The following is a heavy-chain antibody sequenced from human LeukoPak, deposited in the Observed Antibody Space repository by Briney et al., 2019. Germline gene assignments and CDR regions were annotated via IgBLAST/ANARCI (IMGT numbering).Heavy chain of an antibody. D-gene: IGHD3-22*01. V-gene: IGHV3-53*05. Sequence: GGSLRLSCAASGLTVSSNYMTWVRQAPGKGLEWVSVIYSGGSTYYADSVKGRFTISRDNSKNTLYLQMNSLRTEDTAIYYCAKEDVVVITIRYFQHWGQGTLVTVSS. CDR1: GLTVSSNY. CDR3: AKEDVVVITIRYFQH. CDR2: IYSGGST. J-gene: IGHJ1*01.